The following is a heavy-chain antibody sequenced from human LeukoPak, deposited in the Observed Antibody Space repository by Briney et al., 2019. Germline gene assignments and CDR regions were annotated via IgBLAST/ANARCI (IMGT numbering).Heavy chain of an antibody. CDR3: ARGLDYGDYGSLYHFDY. CDR1: GYTFTSYY. J-gene: IGHJ4*02. V-gene: IGHV1-46*01. D-gene: IGHD4-17*01. CDR2: IHTYGGSA. Sequence: GASVKVSCKASGYTFTSYYMHWVRQAPGQGLERLGIIHTYGGSATYTQKLQDRVTMTRDVSTTTVYMELSSLTSDDTAVYYCARGLDYGDYGSLYHFDYWGQGTLVTVSS.